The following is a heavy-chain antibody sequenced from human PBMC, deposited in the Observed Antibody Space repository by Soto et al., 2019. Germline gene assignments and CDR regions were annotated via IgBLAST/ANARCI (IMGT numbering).Heavy chain of an antibody. CDR2: IRSKAYGGTT. V-gene: IGHV3-49*04. Sequence: GGSLRLSCTASGFTFGDYAMSWVRQAPGKGLEWVGFIRSKAYGGTTEYAASVKGRFTISRDDSKSIAYLQMNSLKTEDTAVYYCTRVEGYGDYFDYWGQGTLVTVSS. D-gene: IGHD4-17*01. CDR1: GFTFGDYA. J-gene: IGHJ4*02. CDR3: TRVEGYGDYFDY.